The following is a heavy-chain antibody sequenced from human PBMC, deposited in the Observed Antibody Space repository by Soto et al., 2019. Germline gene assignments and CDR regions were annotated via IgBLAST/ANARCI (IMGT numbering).Heavy chain of an antibody. Sequence: EVQVLESGGGLVQPGGSLRLSCAASGFTFSNYGMSWVRQAPGKGLEWVSSISGSGGRTYYADSVKGRFTISRDNSKNTLYLQAESLRAEDTAFYYCAKSDCRGGSCYFPFDCWGQGTLVTVSS. CDR2: ISGSGGRT. CDR3: AKSDCRGGSCYFPFDC. D-gene: IGHD2-15*01. J-gene: IGHJ4*02. CDR1: GFTFSNYG. V-gene: IGHV3-23*01.